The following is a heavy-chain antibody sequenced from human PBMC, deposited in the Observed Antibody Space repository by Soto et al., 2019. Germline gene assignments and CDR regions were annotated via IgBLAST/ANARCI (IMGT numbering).Heavy chain of an antibody. CDR2: IYYSEST. J-gene: IGHJ3*01. Sequence: QVQLQESGPGLVKPSETLSLTCTVSGGSISSYYWSWIRQPPGKALEWIGYIYYSESTNYNPSLKSRVTISVDTSKNQSSLKLSSVTAADTAVYYCARVWGAAFDFWGQGTMVTVSS. CDR1: GGSISSYY. D-gene: IGHD1-26*01. V-gene: IGHV4-59*01. CDR3: ARVWGAAFDF.